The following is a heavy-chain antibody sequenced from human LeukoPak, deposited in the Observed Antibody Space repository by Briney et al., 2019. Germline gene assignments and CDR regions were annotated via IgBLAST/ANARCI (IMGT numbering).Heavy chain of an antibody. CDR1: AFTFNIYW. CDR3: ARDRVGSGVAFDI. V-gene: IGHV3-7*01. D-gene: IGHD1-26*01. CDR2: IKQDGSEK. J-gene: IGHJ3*02. Sequence: GGSLRLSCAASAFTFNIYWMTWVRQAPGKGLEWVANIKQDGSEKYYVDSVKGRFTISRDNAKNSLYLQMNNLSAEDTAVYYCARDRVGSGVAFDIWGQGTMVTVSS.